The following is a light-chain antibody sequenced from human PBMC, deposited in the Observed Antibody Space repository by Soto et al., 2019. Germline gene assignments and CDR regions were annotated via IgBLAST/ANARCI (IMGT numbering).Light chain of an antibody. CDR3: HQYHSYRR. J-gene: IGKJ1*01. V-gene: IGKV1-5*01. CDR1: QNIRRR. Sequence: IQMTQTPTTLSSSVGDTVTITCRASQNIRRRLAWCQQKRGQAPKLLIYDASSLESGVQQSFRGRGSGTEFPLTISSLQTDDFSTCYGHQYHSYRRCGQGT. CDR2: DAS.